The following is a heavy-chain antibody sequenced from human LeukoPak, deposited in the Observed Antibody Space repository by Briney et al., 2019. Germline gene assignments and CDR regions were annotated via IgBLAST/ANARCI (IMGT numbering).Heavy chain of an antibody. J-gene: IGHJ4*02. Sequence: GASVKVSFKASGYTFTGYYMHWVRQAPGQGLEWMGWINPNSGGTNYPQKFQGRVTIIRDTSISTAYIELSRLRSDHPAVYYRARGAFKITFGGVMPHFDYWGQGTLVTVSS. CDR2: INPNSGGT. CDR3: ARGAFKITFGGVMPHFDY. V-gene: IGHV1-2*02. CDR1: GYTFTGYY. D-gene: IGHD3-16*01.